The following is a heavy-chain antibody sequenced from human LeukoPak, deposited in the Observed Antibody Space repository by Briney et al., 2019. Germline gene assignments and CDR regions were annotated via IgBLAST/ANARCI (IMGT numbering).Heavy chain of an antibody. CDR1: GGSISSSSYY. J-gene: IGHJ3*02. Sequence: PSETLSLTCTVSGGSISSSSYYWGWIRQPPGKGLEWIGSIYYSGSTNYNPSLKSRVTISVDTSKNQFSLKLSSVAAADTAVYYCARLSTVVDSHDAFDIWGQGTMVTVSS. CDR2: IYYSGST. D-gene: IGHD4-23*01. CDR3: ARLSTVVDSHDAFDI. V-gene: IGHV4-39*07.